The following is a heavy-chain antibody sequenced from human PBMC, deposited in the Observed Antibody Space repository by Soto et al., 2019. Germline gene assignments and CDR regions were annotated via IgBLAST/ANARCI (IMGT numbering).Heavy chain of an antibody. CDR3: AGVGLVTTGYYYYGMDV. V-gene: IGHV1-46*01. CDR2: INPSGGST. Sequence: GASVKVSCKASGYTFTSYYMHWVRQAPGQGLERMGIINPSGGSTSYAQKFQGRVTMTRDTSTSTVYMELSSLRSEDTAVYYCAGVGLVTTGYYYYGMDVWGQGTTVTVSS. J-gene: IGHJ6*02. CDR1: GYTFTSYY. D-gene: IGHD4-17*01.